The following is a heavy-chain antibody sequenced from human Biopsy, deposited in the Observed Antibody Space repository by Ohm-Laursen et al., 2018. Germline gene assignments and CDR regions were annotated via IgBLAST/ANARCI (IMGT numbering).Heavy chain of an antibody. V-gene: IGHV1-69*06. CDR2: IVPLFETT. Sequence: GASVKVSCKASGYNFDIYPLFWVRQAPGQGFEWMGWIVPLFETTDSAQKFQGRVTITADRSTTTAYIELSGLTSEDTAIYYCAKAGQTSGEYVVPRHFDSWGQGTRVTVSS. D-gene: IGHD2-15*01. CDR1: GYNFDIYP. CDR3: AKAGQTSGEYVVPRHFDS. J-gene: IGHJ4*02.